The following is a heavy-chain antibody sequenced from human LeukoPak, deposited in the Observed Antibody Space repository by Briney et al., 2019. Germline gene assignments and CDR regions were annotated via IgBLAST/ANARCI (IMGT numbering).Heavy chain of an antibody. Sequence: GGSLRLSCAASGFTVSSSYMSWVRQAPGKGLEWVSSIGGSGSSTYYADSVKGRFTISRDNSKNTLYLQMNSLRAEDTAVYYCAKQGSGSYLDHWGQGTLVTVSS. D-gene: IGHD1-26*01. J-gene: IGHJ4*02. CDR3: AKQGSGSYLDH. CDR1: GFTVSSSY. V-gene: IGHV3-23*01. CDR2: IGGSGSST.